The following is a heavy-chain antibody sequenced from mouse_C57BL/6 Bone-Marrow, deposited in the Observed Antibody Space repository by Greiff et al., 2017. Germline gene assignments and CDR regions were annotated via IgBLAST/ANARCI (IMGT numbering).Heavy chain of an antibody. CDR1: GYTFTSYD. Sequence: LVESGPELVKPGASVKLSCKASGYTFTSYDINWVKQRPGQGLEWIGWIYPRDGSTKYNEKFKGKATLTVDTSSSTAYMELHSLTSADSAVYVCAGDGYPYDMDYWGKGTSVTVSS. CDR3: AGDGYPYDMDY. D-gene: IGHD2-3*01. V-gene: IGHV1-85*01. J-gene: IGHJ4*01. CDR2: IYPRDGST.